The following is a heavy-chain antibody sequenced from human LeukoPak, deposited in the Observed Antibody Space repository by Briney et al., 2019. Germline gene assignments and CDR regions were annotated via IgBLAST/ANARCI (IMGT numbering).Heavy chain of an antibody. CDR2: ISMSSSHI. CDR1: GFTLSSYS. Sequence: GGSLRLSCAASGFTLSSYSMNWVRQVPGKGLEWVSSISMSSSHIYYADSVKGRLTISRDNAKDTLYLQMNSLRAEDTAVYYCASPRLDYVWGPYLDYWGQGSLVTVSS. D-gene: IGHD3-16*02. J-gene: IGHJ4*02. CDR3: ASPRLDYVWGPYLDY. V-gene: IGHV3-21*01.